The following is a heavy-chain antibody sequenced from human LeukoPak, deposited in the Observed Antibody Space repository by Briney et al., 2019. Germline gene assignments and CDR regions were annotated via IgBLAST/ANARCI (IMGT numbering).Heavy chain of an antibody. CDR2: IRFDGSNK. CDR3: AKGPNYDILTGWRKTYNGFDI. Sequence: PGGSLRLSCAASGFTFSSYGMHWVRQAPGKGLEWVAFIRFDGSNKYYADSVKGRFTISSDSSKNTLYLQMNSLRAEDTAVYYCAKGPNYDILTGWRKTYNGFDIWGQGTMVTVSP. J-gene: IGHJ3*02. V-gene: IGHV3-30*02. D-gene: IGHD3-9*01. CDR1: GFTFSSYG.